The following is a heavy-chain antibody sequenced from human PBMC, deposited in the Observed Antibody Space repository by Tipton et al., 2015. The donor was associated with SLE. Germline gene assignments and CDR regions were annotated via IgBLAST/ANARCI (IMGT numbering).Heavy chain of an antibody. J-gene: IGHJ4*02. V-gene: IGHV3-21*01. CDR1: GFTFSSYG. D-gene: IGHD6-13*01. CDR3: ARDPPRYSSSEGGY. Sequence: SLRLSCAASGFTFSSYGMHWVRQAPGEGLEWVSAISGSGGSTYYADSVKGRFTISRDNAKNSLYPQMNSLRAEDTAVYYCARDPPRYSSSEGGYWGQGTLVTVSS. CDR2: ISGSGGST.